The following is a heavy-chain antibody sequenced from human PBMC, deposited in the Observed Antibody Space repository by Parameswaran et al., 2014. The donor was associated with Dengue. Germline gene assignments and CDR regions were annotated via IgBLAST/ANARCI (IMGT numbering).Heavy chain of an antibody. V-gene: IGHV3-30-3*01. D-gene: IGHD6-13*01. Sequence: WIRQPPGKGLEWVAVISYDGNDKYYTDSVKGRFTISRDNSTLYLQMNSLRGEDTAVYYCARVGAAGSSYFYFGLDVWGQGTTVTVSS. J-gene: IGHJ6*02. CDR2: ISYDGNDK. CDR3: ARVGAAGSSYFYFGLDV.